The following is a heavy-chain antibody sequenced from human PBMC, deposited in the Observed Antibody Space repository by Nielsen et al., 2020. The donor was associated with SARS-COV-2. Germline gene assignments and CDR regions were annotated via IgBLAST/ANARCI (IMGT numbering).Heavy chain of an antibody. J-gene: IGHJ6*02. Sequence: SVKVSCKASGGTFSSYAISWVRQAPGRGLEWMGGIIPIFGTANYAQKFQGRVTITADKSTSTAYMELSSLRSEDTAVYYCAKAAVVAATQVHYYYYGMDVWGQGTTVTVSS. D-gene: IGHD2-15*01. CDR1: GGTFSSYA. V-gene: IGHV1-69*06. CDR3: AKAAVVAATQVHYYYYGMDV. CDR2: IIPIFGTA.